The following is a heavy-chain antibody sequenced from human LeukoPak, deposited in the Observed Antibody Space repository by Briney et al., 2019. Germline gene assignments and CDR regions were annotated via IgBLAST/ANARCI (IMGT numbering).Heavy chain of an antibody. CDR3: ARGLSGSYSHHLDS. CDR1: GGSISSGSYY. V-gene: IGHV4-61*02. J-gene: IGHJ4*02. D-gene: IGHD1-26*01. CDR2: IYTSGST. Sequence: TSETLSLTCTVSGGSISSGSYYWRWIRQPAGKGLEWIGRIYTSGSTNYNPSLKSRVTISVDTSKNQFSLKLSSMTAADTAIYYCARGLSGSYSHHLDSWGQGILVTVSS.